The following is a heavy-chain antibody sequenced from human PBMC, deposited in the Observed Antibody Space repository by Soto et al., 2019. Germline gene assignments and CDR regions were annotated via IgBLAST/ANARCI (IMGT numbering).Heavy chain of an antibody. CDR3: ARQCRGVTCHWFVP. CDR1: SGSISSTIYS. J-gene: IGHJ5*02. CDR2: IFYSGST. Sequence: SETLSLTCAVSSGSISSTIYSWDWIRQPPGKGLEWIGSIFYSGSTYYNPSLKSRVTISVDTSKNQFSLTLTSVTAADTAVYYCARQCRGVTCHWFVPWGHGTLVTVS. V-gene: IGHV4-39*01. D-gene: IGHD2-15*01.